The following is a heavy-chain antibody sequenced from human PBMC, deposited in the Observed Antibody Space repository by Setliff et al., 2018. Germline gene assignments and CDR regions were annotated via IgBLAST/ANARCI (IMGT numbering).Heavy chain of an antibody. CDR2: IFYSGRT. CDR1: GASITNINYY. Sequence: ETLSLTCTVSGASITNINYYWGLIRQPPGKGLEWIGSIFYSGRTFYNPSLKSRVTISVDTSKNQFSLTLSSVTAADTAVYYCARDWEITVVREVTQYYYYMDIWGKGNAVTVSS. V-gene: IGHV4-39*02. J-gene: IGHJ6*03. CDR3: ARDWEITVVREVTQYYYYMDI. D-gene: IGHD3-10*01.